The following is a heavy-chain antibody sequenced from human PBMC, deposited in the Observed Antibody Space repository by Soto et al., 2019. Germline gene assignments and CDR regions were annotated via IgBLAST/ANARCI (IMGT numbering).Heavy chain of an antibody. J-gene: IGHJ6*02. CDR1: GYTLTSYG. D-gene: IGHD5-12*01. Sequence: QVQLVQSGAEVTKPGASVKVSCKASGYTLTSYGISWVRQAPGQGLEWMGWISAYNGDTNYAQSLQGRVTMTTDTSTTTAYMELRSLRSDDTAVYYCATTICYSYYYSGMDVWGQGTTVTVSS. CDR2: ISAYNGDT. V-gene: IGHV1-18*01. CDR3: ATTICYSYYYSGMDV.